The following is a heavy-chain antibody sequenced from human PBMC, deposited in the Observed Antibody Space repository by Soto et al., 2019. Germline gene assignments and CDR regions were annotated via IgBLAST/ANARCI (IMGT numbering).Heavy chain of an antibody. CDR2: IYYSGST. V-gene: IGHV4-59*01. CDR3: ARGVVVVGTRAFDI. J-gene: IGHJ3*02. Sequence: QVQLQESGPGLVKPSETLSLTCTVSGGSISSYYWSWIRQPPGKGLEWIGYIYYSGSTNYNPSLKSRVTISVDTYKNQFSLKLSSVTAADTAVYYCARGVVVVGTRAFDIWGQGTMVTVSS. CDR1: GGSISSYY. D-gene: IGHD2-15*01.